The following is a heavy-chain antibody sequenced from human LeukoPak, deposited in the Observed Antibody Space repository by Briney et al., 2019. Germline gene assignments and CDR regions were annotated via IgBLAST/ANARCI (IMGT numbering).Heavy chain of an antibody. CDR1: GFTLSDYW. Sequence: GGSLRLSCAASGFTLSDYWMHWVRQAPGKGLEWISRIYSDESSAYYADSAKGRFTISRDNAKKTLYLQMNSLRAEDTAMYYCARVSGSRNYYFGAFDIWGQGTMVTVSS. V-gene: IGHV3-74*01. J-gene: IGHJ3*02. CDR2: IYSDESSA. D-gene: IGHD3-10*01. CDR3: ARVSGSRNYYFGAFDI.